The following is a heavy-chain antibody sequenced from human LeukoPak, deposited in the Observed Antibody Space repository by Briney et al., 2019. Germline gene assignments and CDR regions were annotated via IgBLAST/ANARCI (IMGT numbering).Heavy chain of an antibody. CDR3: AKVGEGLFDI. Sequence: GGPLRLSXAASGFTFSSYAMSWVRQAPGKGMEWVSAISGSGGSTYYADSVKGRFTISRDNSKNTLYLQMNSLRAEDTAVYYCAKVGEGLFDIWGQGTMVTVSS. V-gene: IGHV3-23*01. J-gene: IGHJ3*02. CDR1: GFTFSSYA. D-gene: IGHD3-10*01. CDR2: ISGSGGST.